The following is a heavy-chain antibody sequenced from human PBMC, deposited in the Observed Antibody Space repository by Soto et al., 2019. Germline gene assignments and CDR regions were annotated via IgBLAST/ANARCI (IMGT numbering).Heavy chain of an antibody. Sequence: GASVKVSCKASGYTFTSYYMHRVRQAPGQGLEWMGIINPSGGSTSYAQKFQGRVTMTRDTSTSTVYMELSSLRSEDTAVYYCASGRIAAGIFDYWGQGTLVTVSS. CDR3: ASGRIAAGIFDY. D-gene: IGHD6-13*01. J-gene: IGHJ4*02. V-gene: IGHV1-46*03. CDR1: GYTFTSYY. CDR2: INPSGGST.